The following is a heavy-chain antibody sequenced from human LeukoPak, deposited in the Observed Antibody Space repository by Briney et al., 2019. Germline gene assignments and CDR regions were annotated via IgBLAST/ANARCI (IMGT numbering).Heavy chain of an antibody. V-gene: IGHV4-59*08. CDR1: GGSVSSYY. CDR3: ARHGTISSESCFDY. CDR2: IHNSGRT. J-gene: IGHJ4*02. Sequence: SETLSLTCSVSGGSVSSYYWSWIRQSPGKGLEWIGYIHNSGRTNYNPSLKSRVTGFVDTSKNQVSLRLSSVTAADTAVYYCARHGTISSESCFDYWGQGALVIVSS. D-gene: IGHD1-14*01.